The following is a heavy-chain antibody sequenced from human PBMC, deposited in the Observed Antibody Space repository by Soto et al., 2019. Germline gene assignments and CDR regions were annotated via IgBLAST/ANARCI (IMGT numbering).Heavy chain of an antibody. CDR2: IRRKANSYTT. V-gene: IGHV3-72*01. Sequence: EVQLVESGGGLVQPGGSLRLSCAASGLIFSDYHMDWVRQAPGKGLEWVGHIRRKANSYTTEYAASVKGRFTISRDDSKNSLYLQMNSLKSEDTDVYYCAMLGGWSGGSSGMDVWGQGTTVTVSS. D-gene: IGHD6-19*01. CDR3: AMLGGWSGGSSGMDV. J-gene: IGHJ6*02. CDR1: GLIFSDYH.